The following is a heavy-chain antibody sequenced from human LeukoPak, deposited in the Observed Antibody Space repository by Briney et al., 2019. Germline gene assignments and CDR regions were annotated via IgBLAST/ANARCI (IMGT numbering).Heavy chain of an antibody. J-gene: IGHJ4*02. CDR2: ISGSGGST. D-gene: IGHD6-19*01. CDR1: GFTFSSYS. V-gene: IGHV3-23*01. CDR3: AKESDIGGWYGVDY. Sequence: GGSLRLSCAASGFTFSSYSMSWVRQAPGKGLEWVSDISGSGGSTHYADSVKGRFTISRDNSKNTLSLQMNSLRAEDTAVYYCAKESDIGGWYGVDYWGQGTLVTVSS.